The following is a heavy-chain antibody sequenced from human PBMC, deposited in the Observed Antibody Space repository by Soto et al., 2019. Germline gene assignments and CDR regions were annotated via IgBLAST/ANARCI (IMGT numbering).Heavy chain of an antibody. V-gene: IGHV3-9*01. CDR3: AKGAVRLGASEYFQH. CDR2: ISWNSGSI. D-gene: IGHD1-26*01. J-gene: IGHJ1*01. CDR1: GFTFDDYA. Sequence: EVQLVESGGGLVQPGRSLRLSCAASGFTFDDYAMHWVRQAPGKGLEWVSGISWNSGSIGYADSVKGRFTISRDNAKNSLYLQMNSLRAEDTALYYCAKGAVRLGASEYFQHWGQGTLVTVSS.